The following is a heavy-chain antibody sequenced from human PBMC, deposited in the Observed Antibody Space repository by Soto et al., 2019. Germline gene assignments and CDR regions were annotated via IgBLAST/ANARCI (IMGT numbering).Heavy chain of an antibody. Sequence: EVQVLESGGGLVQPGGSLRLSCAASGFTFSSYAMAWVRQAPGKGLEWVSAISGGSERTHYADSVEGRFTISRDNSRNKLHVQMNNLIAEDTTVYYSAREGYSSRKAGFFDIWGQGTMVAVTS. V-gene: IGHV3-23*01. D-gene: IGHD6-19*01. CDR3: AREGYSSRKAGFFDI. CDR2: ISGGSERT. CDR1: GFTFSSYA. J-gene: IGHJ3*02.